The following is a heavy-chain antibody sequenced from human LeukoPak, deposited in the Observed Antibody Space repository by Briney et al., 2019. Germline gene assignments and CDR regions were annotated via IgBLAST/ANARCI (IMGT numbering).Heavy chain of an antibody. J-gene: IGHJ4*02. CDR3: ARGGEYDSSCYFPNFDY. V-gene: IGHV4-34*01. CDR2: INHSGST. Sequence: SETLSLTCAVYGGSFSGYYWSWIRQPPGKGLEWIGEINHSGSTNYNPSLKSRVTISVDTSKNQFSLKLSSVTAADTAVYYCARGGEYDSSCYFPNFDYWGQGTLVTVSS. CDR1: GGSFSGYY. D-gene: IGHD3-22*01.